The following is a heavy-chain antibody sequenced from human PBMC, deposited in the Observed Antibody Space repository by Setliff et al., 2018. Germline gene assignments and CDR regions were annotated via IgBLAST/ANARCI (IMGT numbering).Heavy chain of an antibody. CDR3: ARETTYSSSWYGWFDP. CDR2: IYYSGST. CDR1: GGSISSSSYY. D-gene: IGHD6-13*01. V-gene: IGHV4-39*07. J-gene: IGHJ5*02. Sequence: ASETLSLTCTVSGGSISSSSYYWGWIRQPPGKGLEWIGSIYYSGSTYYNPSLKSRVTISVDTSKNQFSLKLSSVTAADTAVYYCARETTYSSSWYGWFDPWGQGTLVTVPQ.